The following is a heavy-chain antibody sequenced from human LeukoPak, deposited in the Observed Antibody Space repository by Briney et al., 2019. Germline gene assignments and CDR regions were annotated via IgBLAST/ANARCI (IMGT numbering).Heavy chain of an antibody. CDR3: AKGSGSSPFDP. Sequence: SQTLSLTCTVSGGSISSYYWSWIRHPPGKGLEWIGYIYYSGSTNYNPSLKSRVTISVDTSKNQFSLKLSSVTAADTAVYYCAKGSGSSPFDPWGQGTLVTVSS. D-gene: IGHD3-10*01. CDR1: GGSISSYY. J-gene: IGHJ5*02. V-gene: IGHV4-59*01. CDR2: IYYSGST.